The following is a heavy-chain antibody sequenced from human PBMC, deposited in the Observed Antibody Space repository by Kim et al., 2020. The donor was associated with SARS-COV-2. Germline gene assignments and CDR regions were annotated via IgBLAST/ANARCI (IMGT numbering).Heavy chain of an antibody. CDR1: GFTVSSNY. J-gene: IGHJ6*02. V-gene: IGHV3-66*01. D-gene: IGHD3-3*01. Sequence: GGSLRLSCAASGFTVSSNYMSWVRQAPGKGLEWVSVIYSGGSTYYADSVKGRFTISRDNSKNTLYLQMNSLRAEDTAVYYCARDLLDDFWIGYYTPYYYYGMDVWGQGSTVTVSS. CDR2: IYSGGST. CDR3: ARDLLDDFWIGYYTPYYYYGMDV.